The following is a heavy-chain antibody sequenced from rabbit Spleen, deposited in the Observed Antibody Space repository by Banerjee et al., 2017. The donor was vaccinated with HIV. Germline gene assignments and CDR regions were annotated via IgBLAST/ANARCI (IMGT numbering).Heavy chain of an antibody. J-gene: IGHJ6*01. Sequence: QSLEESGGDLVKPGASLTLTCTASGVSFSSSSYICWVRQAPGKGLEWIACIATGSSGFTYFATWAKGRFTCSKTSSTAVTLQMTRLTAADTATYFCARDTSSSFSSYGMDLWAQAPSSPS. CDR1: GVSFSSSSY. CDR3: ARDTSSSFSSYGMDL. D-gene: IGHD1-1*01. CDR2: IATGSSGFT. V-gene: IGHV1S40*01.